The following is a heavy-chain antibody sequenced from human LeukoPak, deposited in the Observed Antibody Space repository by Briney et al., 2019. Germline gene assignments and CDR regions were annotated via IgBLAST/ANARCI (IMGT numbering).Heavy chain of an antibody. D-gene: IGHD3-10*01. CDR1: GGSVSNHY. Sequence: SETLSLTCTVSGGSVSNHYWTWIRQPAGKGLEWIGRIYSSGSPNYHPSLKSRVPISIDKSKHQFSLKLSSVPAWDTPVFHCARGGAATLHPRGFQHWGQGTLVTVSS. CDR3: ARGGAATLHPRGFQH. CDR2: IYSSGSP. J-gene: IGHJ1*01. V-gene: IGHV4-4*07.